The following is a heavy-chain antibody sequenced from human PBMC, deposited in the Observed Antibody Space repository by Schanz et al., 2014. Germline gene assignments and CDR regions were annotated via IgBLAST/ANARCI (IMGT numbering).Heavy chain of an antibody. D-gene: IGHD3-9*01. Sequence: VQLLESGGGLVQPGGSLRLSCAASGFTFRVFAMNWVRQAPGKGLEWVSIITGSGATYYADSVKGRFTNSRDNTKNTLYLQMNSLNAEDTAVYYSAKRNHDMQSLPLDYWGQGTLVIVSS. CDR2: ITGSGAT. V-gene: IGHV3-23*01. CDR3: AKRNHDMQSLPLDY. CDR1: GFTFRVFA. J-gene: IGHJ4*02.